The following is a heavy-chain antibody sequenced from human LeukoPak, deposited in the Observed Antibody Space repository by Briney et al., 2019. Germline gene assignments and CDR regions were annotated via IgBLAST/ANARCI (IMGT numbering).Heavy chain of an antibody. CDR2: IYPGDSDT. D-gene: IGHD2-2*01. V-gene: IGHV5-51*01. Sequence: GESLKISCKGSGYSFTSYWIGWVRQMPGKGLGWMGIIYPGDSDTRYSPPFQGQVTISADKSISTAYLQWSSLKASDTAMYYCARQVEYQLLSVSDYYYYYMDVWGKGTTVTVSS. J-gene: IGHJ6*03. CDR3: ARQVEYQLLSVSDYYYYYMDV. CDR1: GYSFTSYW.